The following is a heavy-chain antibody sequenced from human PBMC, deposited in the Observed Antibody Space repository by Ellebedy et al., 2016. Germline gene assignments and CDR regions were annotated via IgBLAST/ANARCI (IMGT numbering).Heavy chain of an antibody. Sequence: ASVKVSCKASGGTFSSYAISWVRQAPGQGLEWMGRIIPILGIANYAQKFQGRVTITADKSTSTAYMELSSLRSEDTAVYYCATAVDTAMVRWYFDLWGRGTLVTVSS. CDR1: GGTFSSYA. J-gene: IGHJ2*01. CDR2: IIPILGIA. CDR3: ATAVDTAMVRWYFDL. V-gene: IGHV1-69*04. D-gene: IGHD5-18*01.